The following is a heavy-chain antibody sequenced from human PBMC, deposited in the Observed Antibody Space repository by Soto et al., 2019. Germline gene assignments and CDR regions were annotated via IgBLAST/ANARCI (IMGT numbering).Heavy chain of an antibody. CDR1: GYTFTNYY. CDR3: AREATNYYGMDV. Sequence: QERLVQSRAEVKKPGASVKVSCKASGYTFTNYYIHWVRQAPGQGLEWMGVIKPSGGSTTYAQQFQGRVTMTKDTSTTTDYMELRSLRSEDTAMYYCAREATNYYGMDVWGQGTTVAVSS. V-gene: IGHV1-46*01. J-gene: IGHJ6*02. CDR2: IKPSGGST.